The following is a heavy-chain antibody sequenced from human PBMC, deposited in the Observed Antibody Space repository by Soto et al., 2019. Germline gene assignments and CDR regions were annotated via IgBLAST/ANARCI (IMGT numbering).Heavy chain of an antibody. CDR1: GFTVSSNY. V-gene: IGHV3-53*02. D-gene: IGHD6-13*01. CDR3: AREARYSSSWEGNY. J-gene: IGHJ4*02. CDR2: IYSGGST. Sequence: EVQLVETGGGLIQPGGSLRLSCAASGFTVSSNYMSWVRQAPGKGLEWVSVIYSGGSTYYADSVKGRFTISRDNPKNTLYLQMNGLRAEDTAVYYCAREARYSSSWEGNYWGQGTLVTVSS.